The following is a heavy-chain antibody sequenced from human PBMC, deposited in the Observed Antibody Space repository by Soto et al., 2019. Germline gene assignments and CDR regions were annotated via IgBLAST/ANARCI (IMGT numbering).Heavy chain of an antibody. Sequence: SETLSLTCTVSGGSITNSNWWSWVRLPPAKGLEWIGDIYHAGSTKYNPSLERRVTISVDTSNNQFALTLTSVTAADTAVYFCARVSPIRGNPTSLDSWCQAILVTV. D-gene: IGHD2-2*02. CDR1: GGSITNSNW. V-gene: IGHV4-4*02. J-gene: IGHJ4*02. CDR2: IYHAGST. CDR3: ARVSPIRGNPTSLDS.